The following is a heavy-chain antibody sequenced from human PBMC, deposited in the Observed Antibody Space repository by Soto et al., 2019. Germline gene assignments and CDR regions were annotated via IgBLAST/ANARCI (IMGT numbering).Heavy chain of an antibody. V-gene: IGHV3-7*05. CDR2: IKDDGGDE. Sequence: EVQLVESGGGLVQPGGSLRLSCAASGFTFSPYWMSWVRQAPGKGLEWVAIIKDDGGDELYLEAVRGRFTISRDNAKKSLYLAMDSLRVEDTAVYYCAGGSGWISDTWGQGTLVNVSS. CDR3: AGGSGWISDT. J-gene: IGHJ5*02. CDR1: GFTFSPYW. D-gene: IGHD6-19*01.